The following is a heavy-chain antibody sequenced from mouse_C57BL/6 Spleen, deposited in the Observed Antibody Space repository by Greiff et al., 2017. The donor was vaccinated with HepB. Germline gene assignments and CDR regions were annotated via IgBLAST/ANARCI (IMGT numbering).Heavy chain of an antibody. Sequence: VQLVESGAELVRPGTSVKMSCKASGYTFTNYWIGWAKQRPGHGLEWIGDIYPGGGYTNYNEKFKGKATLTADKSSSTAYMQFSSLTSEDSAIYYCALGYYDYSWFAYWGQGTLVTVSA. J-gene: IGHJ3*01. CDR2: IYPGGGYT. V-gene: IGHV1-63*01. CDR3: ALGYYDYSWFAY. CDR1: GYTFTNYW. D-gene: IGHD2-4*01.